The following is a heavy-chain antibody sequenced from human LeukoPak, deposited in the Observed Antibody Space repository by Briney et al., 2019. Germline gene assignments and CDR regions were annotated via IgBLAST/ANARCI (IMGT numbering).Heavy chain of an antibody. Sequence: GGSLRLSCAASGFTFSNYNMNWVRQAPGKGLEWVSSISGSSTYIYYADSVKGRFTISRDNAKNSLYLQMNSLRAEDTAFYYCARGLMGGYPYFENWGQGTLVTVSS. CDR3: ARGLMGGYPYFEN. CDR1: GFTFSNYN. J-gene: IGHJ4*02. D-gene: IGHD3-22*01. V-gene: IGHV3-21*04. CDR2: ISGSSTYI.